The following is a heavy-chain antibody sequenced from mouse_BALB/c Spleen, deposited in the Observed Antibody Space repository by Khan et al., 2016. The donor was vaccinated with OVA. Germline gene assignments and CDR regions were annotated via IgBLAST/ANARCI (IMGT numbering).Heavy chain of an antibody. CDR1: GYSITSGNY. CDR3: ARRFYYSYWYFDV. D-gene: IGHD1-1*01. J-gene: IGHJ1*01. V-gene: IGHV3-6*02. CDR2: ISYDGSF. Sequence: ASQSLSLTCSVTGYSITSGNYWNWIRQFPGNKLEWMGYISYDGSFNYNPSLKNRISITRDTSENQFFLQLNSVTTEDTATYFCARRFYYSYWYFDVWGAGTTVTVSS.